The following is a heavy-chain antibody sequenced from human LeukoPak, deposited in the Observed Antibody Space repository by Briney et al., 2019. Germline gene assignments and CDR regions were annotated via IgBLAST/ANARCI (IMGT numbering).Heavy chain of an antibody. CDR1: GYTLTELS. J-gene: IGHJ4*02. Sequence: ASVEVSCKVSGYTLTELSMHWVRQAPGKGLEWMGGFDPEDGETIYAQKFQGRVTMTEDTSTDTAYMELSSLRSEDTAVYYCATVGWELASRYFDYWGQGTLVTVSS. V-gene: IGHV1-24*01. CDR3: ATVGWELASRYFDY. D-gene: IGHD1-26*01. CDR2: FDPEDGET.